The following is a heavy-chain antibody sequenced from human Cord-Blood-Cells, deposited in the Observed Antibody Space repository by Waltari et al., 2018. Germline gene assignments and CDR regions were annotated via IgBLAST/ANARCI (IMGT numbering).Heavy chain of an antibody. CDR3: ARASAYYYDSSGYYWFDP. J-gene: IGHJ5*02. V-gene: IGHV4-39*01. D-gene: IGHD3-22*01. CDR2: IYYSGST. CDR1: GGSISSSSYY. Sequence: QLQLQESGPGLVKPSETLSLTCTVSGGSISSSSYYLGWIRQPPGKGLEWIGGIYYSGSTYYNPSLKSRVTISVDTSKNQFSLKLSSVTAADTAVYYCARASAYYYDSSGYYWFDPWGQGTLVTVSS.